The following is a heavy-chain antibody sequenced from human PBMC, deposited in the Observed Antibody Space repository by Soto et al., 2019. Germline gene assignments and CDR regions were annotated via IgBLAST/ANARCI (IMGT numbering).Heavy chain of an antibody. CDR2: IWYDGSNK. V-gene: IGHV3-33*01. CDR1: GFTFSSYG. D-gene: IGHD3-22*01. Sequence: GGSLRLSCAASGFTFSSYGTHWVRQAPGKGLEWVAVIWYDGSNKYYADSVKGRFTISRDNSKNTLYLQMNSLRAEDTAVYYCARDRDSSGSDAFDIWGQGTMVTVSS. J-gene: IGHJ3*02. CDR3: ARDRDSSGSDAFDI.